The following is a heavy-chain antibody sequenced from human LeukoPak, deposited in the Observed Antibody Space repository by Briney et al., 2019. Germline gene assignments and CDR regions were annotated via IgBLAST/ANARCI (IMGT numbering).Heavy chain of an antibody. CDR3: ARGDWFDP. CDR2: FYNTGST. Sequence: PSETLSLTCTISGGSISSYYWNWIRQTPGKGLEWIGCFYNTGSTDYNPSLKSRVTILAETSKNQFSLKLSSVTAADTAFYYCARGDWFDPWGQGTLVTVSS. CDR1: GGSISSYY. V-gene: IGHV4-59*01. J-gene: IGHJ5*02.